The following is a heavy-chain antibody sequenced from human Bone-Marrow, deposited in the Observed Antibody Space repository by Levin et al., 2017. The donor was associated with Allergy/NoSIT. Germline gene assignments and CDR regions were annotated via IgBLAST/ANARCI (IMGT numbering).Heavy chain of an antibody. D-gene: IGHD2-15*01. Sequence: HAGGSLRLSCAASGFTFSSYAMSWVRQAPGKGLEWVSAISGSGGSTYYADSVKGRFTISRDNSKNTLYLQMNSLRAEDTAVYYCAKDLKNCSGGSCPRWHWYFDLWGRGTLVTVSS. J-gene: IGHJ2*01. V-gene: IGHV3-23*01. CDR3: AKDLKNCSGGSCPRWHWYFDL. CDR1: GFTFSSYA. CDR2: ISGSGGST.